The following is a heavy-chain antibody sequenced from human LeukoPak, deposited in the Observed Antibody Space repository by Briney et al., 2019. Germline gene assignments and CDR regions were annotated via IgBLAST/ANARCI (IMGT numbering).Heavy chain of an antibody. J-gene: IGHJ5*02. CDR1: GGTFSSYA. D-gene: IGHD2-15*01. V-gene: IGHV1-69*04. Sequence: SVKVSCKASGGTFSSYAISWVRQAPGQGLEWMGRIIPILGIANYAQKFQGRVTITADKSTSTAYMELSSLRSEDTAVYYCARLPGLTPPNWFDPWGQGTLVTVSS. CDR2: IIPILGIA. CDR3: ARLPGLTPPNWFDP.